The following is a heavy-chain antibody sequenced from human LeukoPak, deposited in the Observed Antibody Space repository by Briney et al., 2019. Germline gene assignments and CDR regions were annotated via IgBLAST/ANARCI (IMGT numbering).Heavy chain of an antibody. Sequence: GGSLRLSCAASGFTFDDYGMSWIRQAPGKGLEWVSYISSSGSTIYYADSVKGRFTISRDNAKNSLYLQMNSLRAEDTAVYYCARPLYCSSTSCRPWFDPWGQGTLVTVSS. D-gene: IGHD2-2*01. V-gene: IGHV3-11*04. CDR2: ISSSGSTI. J-gene: IGHJ5*02. CDR1: GFTFDDYG. CDR3: ARPLYCSSTSCRPWFDP.